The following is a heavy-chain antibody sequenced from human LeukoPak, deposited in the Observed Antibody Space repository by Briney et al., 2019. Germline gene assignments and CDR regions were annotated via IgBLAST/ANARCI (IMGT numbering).Heavy chain of an antibody. CDR2: IYYSGST. D-gene: IGHD2-15*01. V-gene: IGHV4-31*03. J-gene: IGHJ3*02. CDR1: GGSISSGGYY. Sequence: PSETLSLTCTVSGGSISSGGYYWSWIRQHPGKGLEWIGYIYYSGSTYYNPSLKSRVTISVDTSKNQFSLKLSSVTAADTAVYYCASSCGGSCSSIDAFDIWGQGTMVTVSS. CDR3: ASSCGGSCSSIDAFDI.